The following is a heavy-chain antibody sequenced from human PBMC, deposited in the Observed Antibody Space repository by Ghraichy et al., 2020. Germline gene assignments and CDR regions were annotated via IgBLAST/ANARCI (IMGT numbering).Heavy chain of an antibody. D-gene: IGHD5-12*01. J-gene: IGHJ2*01. CDR3: AREETWNWYFDL. Sequence: SETLSLTCTVSGGSISSYYWSWIRQPPGKGLEWIGYIYYSGSTNDNPSLTSRVTISVDTSKNQFSLKLSSVTAADTAVYYCAREETWNWYFDLWGRGTLVTVSS. V-gene: IGHV4-59*01. CDR2: IYYSGST. CDR1: GGSISSYY.